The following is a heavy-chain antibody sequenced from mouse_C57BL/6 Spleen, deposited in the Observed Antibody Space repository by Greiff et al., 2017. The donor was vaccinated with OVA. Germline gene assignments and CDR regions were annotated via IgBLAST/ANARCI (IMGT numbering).Heavy chain of an antibody. V-gene: IGHV2-6-1*01. CDR3: ARHPYDYDGYAMDY. D-gene: IGHD2-4*01. Sequence: VHLVESGPGLVAPSQSLSITCTVSGFSLTSYGVHWVRQPPGKGLEWLVVIWSDGSTTYNSALKSRLSISKDNSKSQVFLKMNSLQTDDTAMYYCARHPYDYDGYAMDYWGQGTSVTVSS. CDR1: GFSLTSYG. CDR2: IWSDGST. J-gene: IGHJ4*01.